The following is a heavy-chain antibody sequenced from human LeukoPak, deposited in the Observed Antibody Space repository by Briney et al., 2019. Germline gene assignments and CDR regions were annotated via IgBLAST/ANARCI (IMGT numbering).Heavy chain of an antibody. Sequence: PGGSLRLSCTASGITLRNYWIHWVRQLPGKEPVWGSGIKTDGTYTVYADSVRGRFTISRDNAKNTVSLQMNSLTVEDTAMYYCATLGAPYDNNEYRWGPGALVTVSS. V-gene: IGHV3-74*01. D-gene: IGHD3-16*01. CDR2: IKTDGTYT. CDR1: GITLRNYW. J-gene: IGHJ4*02. CDR3: ATLGAPYDNNEYR.